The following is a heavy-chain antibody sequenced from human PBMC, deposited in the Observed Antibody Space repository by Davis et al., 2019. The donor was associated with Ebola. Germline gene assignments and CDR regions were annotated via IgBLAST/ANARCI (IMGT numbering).Heavy chain of an antibody. J-gene: IGHJ4*02. V-gene: IGHV3-7*03. CDR1: GFTFSSDS. Sequence: GESLKISCAASGFTFSSDSFNWVRQAPGKGLEWVANIYRDGSEKYYVDSVKGRFTISRDNTKNSLYLQMNSLRAEDTAVYFCARGVAVGGFYFDYWGQGTLVTVSS. CDR3: ARGVAVGGFYFDY. CDR2: IYRDGSEK. D-gene: IGHD6-19*01.